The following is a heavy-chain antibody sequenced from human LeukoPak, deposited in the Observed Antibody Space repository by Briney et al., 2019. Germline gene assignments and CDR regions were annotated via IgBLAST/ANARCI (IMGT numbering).Heavy chain of an antibody. CDR2: ISSSGSTI. CDR3: ARDVPLKYGSSSSDY. Sequence: GGSLRLSCAASGFTFSSYEMNWVRQAPGKGLEWVSYISSSGSTIYYADSVKGRFTISRDNAKYSLYLQMNSLRAEDTAVYYCARDVPLKYGSSSSDYWGQGTLVTVSS. CDR1: GFTFSSYE. V-gene: IGHV3-48*03. J-gene: IGHJ4*02. D-gene: IGHD6-13*01.